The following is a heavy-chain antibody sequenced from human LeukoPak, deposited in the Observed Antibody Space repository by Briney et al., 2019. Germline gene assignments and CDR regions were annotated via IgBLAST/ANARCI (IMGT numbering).Heavy chain of an antibody. D-gene: IGHD3-22*01. V-gene: IGHV4-34*01. CDR1: GGSFGGYY. Sequence: SETLSLTCAVYGGSFGGYYWSWIRQPPGKGLEWIGEINHSGSTNYNPSLKSRVTISVDTSKNQFSLKLSSVTAADTAVYYCARGRAYYDSSGYYYGYWGQGTLVTVSS. CDR2: INHSGST. J-gene: IGHJ4*02. CDR3: ARGRAYYDSSGYYYGY.